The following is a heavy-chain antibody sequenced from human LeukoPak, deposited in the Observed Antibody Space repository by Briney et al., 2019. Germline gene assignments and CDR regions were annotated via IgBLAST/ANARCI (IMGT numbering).Heavy chain of an antibody. Sequence: SETLSLTCTVSGGSISSGDYYWSWIRQPPGKGLEWIGYIYYSGSTYYNPSLKSRVTISVDTSKNQFSLKLSSVTAADTAVYYCARDLLGGSYLEYWGQGTLVTVSS. J-gene: IGHJ4*02. CDR3: ARDLLGGSYLEY. D-gene: IGHD1-26*01. V-gene: IGHV4-30-4*02. CDR1: GGSISSGDYY. CDR2: IYYSGST.